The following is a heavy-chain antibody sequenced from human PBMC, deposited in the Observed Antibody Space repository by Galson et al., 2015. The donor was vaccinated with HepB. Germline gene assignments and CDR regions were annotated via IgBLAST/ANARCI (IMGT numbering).Heavy chain of an antibody. Sequence: VKVSCKASGNSFTTYAMHWVRQAPGQRLEWMGWINAGNGNTKYSQKFQGRVTITRDTSASTAYMELSSLRSEDTAVYYCASSLLWFGELLSTWGQGTLVTVSS. CDR2: INAGNGNT. D-gene: IGHD3-10*01. CDR1: GNSFTTYA. V-gene: IGHV1-3*01. CDR3: ASSLLWFGELLST. J-gene: IGHJ5*02.